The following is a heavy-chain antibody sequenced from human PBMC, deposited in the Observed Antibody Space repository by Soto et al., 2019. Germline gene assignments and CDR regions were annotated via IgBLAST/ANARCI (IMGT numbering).Heavy chain of an antibody. CDR3: ARVSKSGGRSNAFDI. Sequence: QVQLQESGPGLVKPSQTLSLTCTVSGGSISSCDYSWRWIRQPPGKGLEWIGYIHYSGSTYNNPTLNCGVSISVDTSKNQVSLKLSAVTDAGRDVYYCARVSKSGGRSNAFDIWGQGTMVAVSS. V-gene: IGHV4-30-4*01. J-gene: IGHJ3*02. D-gene: IGHD3-16*01. CDR1: GGSISSCDYS. CDR2: IHYSGST.